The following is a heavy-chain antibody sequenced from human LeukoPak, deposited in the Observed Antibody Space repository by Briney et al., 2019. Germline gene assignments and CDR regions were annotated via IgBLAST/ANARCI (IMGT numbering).Heavy chain of an antibody. J-gene: IGHJ4*02. CDR2: IKEDGSEK. CDR3: ARAPYGENY. CDR1: GFTFSTYW. Sequence: PGGSLRLSCAASGFTFSTYWMIWVRQAPGKGLEGVANIKEDGSEKYYVDSVKGRFTISRDNAKNSLYLQMNSLRVEDTAVYYCARAPYGENYWGQGTLVTVSS. V-gene: IGHV3-7*01. D-gene: IGHD4-17*01.